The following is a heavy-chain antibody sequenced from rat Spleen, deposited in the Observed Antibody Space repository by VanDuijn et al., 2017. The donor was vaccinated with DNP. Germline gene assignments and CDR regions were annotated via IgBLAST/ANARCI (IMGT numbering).Heavy chain of an antibody. CDR1: GFTFSNYD. D-gene: IGHD4-3*01. J-gene: IGHJ2*01. CDR2: ISPSGSNT. CDR3: TRPKFGGDYFDY. Sequence: EVQLVESGGGLVQPGRSLKLSCAASGFTFSNYDMAWVRQAPTKGLEWVASISPSGSNTYYRDSVKGRFAVSRDNAKSSLHLQMDSLRSEDTATYYCTRPKFGGDYFDYWGQGVMVTVSS. V-gene: IGHV5-25*01.